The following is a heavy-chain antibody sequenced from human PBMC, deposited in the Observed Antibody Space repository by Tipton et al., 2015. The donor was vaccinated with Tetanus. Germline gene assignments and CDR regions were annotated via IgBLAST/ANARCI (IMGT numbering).Heavy chain of an antibody. J-gene: IGHJ2*01. CDR1: GFSLTGYY. D-gene: IGHD7-27*01. CDR3: ARRLGPYTGDQIWHFDL. V-gene: IGHV5-51*01. Sequence: QLVQSGAEVKKPGASLKVSCKASGFSLTGYYIHWVRQMPGKGLEWMGIIYPGDSDTTYSPSFEGQVTISADKFISTAYLQWNNLKASDTAMYYCARRLGPYTGDQIWHFDLWGRGTMVTVSS. CDR2: IYPGDSDT.